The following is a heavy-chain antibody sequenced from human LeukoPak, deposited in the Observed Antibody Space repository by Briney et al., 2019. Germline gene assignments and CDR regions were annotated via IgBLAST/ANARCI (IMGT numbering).Heavy chain of an antibody. V-gene: IGHV4-4*07. D-gene: IGHD3-22*01. CDR1: GGSISSYY. J-gene: IGHJ5*02. CDR3: ARDSSGYPPYNWFDP. Sequence: SETLSLTCTVSGGSISSYYWSWIRQPAGKGLEWIGRIYTSGSTNYNPSLKSRVTISVDKSKNQFSLKLSSVTAADTAVYYCARDSSGYPPYNWFDPWGQGTLVTVPS. CDR2: IYTSGST.